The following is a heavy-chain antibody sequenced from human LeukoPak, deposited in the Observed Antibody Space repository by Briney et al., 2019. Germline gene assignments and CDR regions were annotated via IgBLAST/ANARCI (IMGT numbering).Heavy chain of an antibody. D-gene: IGHD3-3*01. V-gene: IGHV4-61*02. CDR3: AREYYDFWSGYYWPLYYYYMDV. CDR1: GGSISSGSYY. J-gene: IGHJ6*03. Sequence: SETLSLTCTVSGGSISSGSYYWSWIRQPAGKGLEWIGRIYTSGSTNYNPSLKSRVTISVDKSKNQFSLKLSSVTAADTAVYYCAREYYDFWSGYYWPLYYYYMDVWGKGTAVTVSS. CDR2: IYTSGST.